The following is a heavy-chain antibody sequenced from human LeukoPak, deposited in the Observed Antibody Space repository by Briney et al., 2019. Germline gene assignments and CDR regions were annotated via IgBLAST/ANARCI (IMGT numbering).Heavy chain of an antibody. J-gene: IGHJ6*02. CDR1: GFTFSNAW. D-gene: IGHD6-19*01. CDR3: TTDKDSSGWYYYYGMDV. Sequence: GGSLRLSCAASGFTFSNAWMNWARQAPGKGLEWVGRIKSKTDGGTTDYAAPVKGRFTISRDDSKNTLYLQMNSLKTEDTAVYYCTTDKDSSGWYYYYGMDVWGQGTTVTVSS. CDR2: IKSKTDGGTT. V-gene: IGHV3-15*07.